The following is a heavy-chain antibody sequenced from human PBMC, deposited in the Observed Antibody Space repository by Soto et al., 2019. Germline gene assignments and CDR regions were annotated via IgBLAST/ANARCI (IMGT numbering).Heavy chain of an antibody. CDR1: GYTFTSYA. V-gene: IGHV1-3*01. CDR2: INAGNGNT. CDR3: ARVGSGDSGYDEKDAFDI. D-gene: IGHD5-12*01. Sequence: ASVKVSCKASGYTFTSYAMHWVRQAPGQRLEWMGWINAGNGNTKYSQKFQGRVTITRDTSASTAYMELSSLRSEDTAVYYCARVGSGDSGYDEKDAFDIWGQGTMVTVSS. J-gene: IGHJ3*02.